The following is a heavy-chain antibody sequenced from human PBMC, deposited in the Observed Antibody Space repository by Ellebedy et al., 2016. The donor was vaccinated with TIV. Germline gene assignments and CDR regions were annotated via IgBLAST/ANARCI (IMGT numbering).Heavy chain of an antibody. Sequence: GESLKISCAASGFTFSNSDMNWVHQAPGKGLEWVSGVSWNGSRTHYADSVKGRFIISRDNSKNTLYLQMNSLRAEDTAVYYWATGGTYGSGSYTLGMGWGQGTLVTVSS. CDR1: GFTFSNSD. CDR2: VSWNGSRT. CDR3: ATGGTYGSGSYTLGMG. D-gene: IGHD3-10*01. J-gene: IGHJ4*02. V-gene: IGHV3-35*01.